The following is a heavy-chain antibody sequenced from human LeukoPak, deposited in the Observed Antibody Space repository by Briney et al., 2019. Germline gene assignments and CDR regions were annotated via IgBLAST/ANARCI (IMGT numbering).Heavy chain of an antibody. Sequence: GESLKISCKGSGYSFTTYWIAWVRQMPGKGLEWMGIINPGDSDTRYSPSFQGQVTISADKSISTAYLQWSSLKASDTAMYYCTRRYDRTGDSDYWGQGRLVTVSS. CDR3: TRRYDRTGDSDY. J-gene: IGHJ4*02. CDR2: INPGDSDT. V-gene: IGHV5-51*01. CDR1: GYSFTTYW. D-gene: IGHD3-22*01.